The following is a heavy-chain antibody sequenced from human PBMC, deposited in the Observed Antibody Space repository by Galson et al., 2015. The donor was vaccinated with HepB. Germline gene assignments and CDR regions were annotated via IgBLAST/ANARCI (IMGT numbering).Heavy chain of an antibody. J-gene: IGHJ3*01. Sequence: VGCKHRSGGRQAPGKRLEWVSIIFGGARASYADSVKGRFPISRGNFRNTLNLQMNSLRVEDTAVYYCVRSVVGATMPNGFDLWGQGTTVTVSS. CDR3: VRSVVGATMPNGFDL. CDR2: IFGGARA. CDR1: VGCKH. V-gene: IGHV3-53*01. D-gene: IGHD1-26*01.